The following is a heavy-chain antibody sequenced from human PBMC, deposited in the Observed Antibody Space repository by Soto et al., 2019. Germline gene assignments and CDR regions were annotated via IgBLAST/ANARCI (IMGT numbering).Heavy chain of an antibody. CDR1: GGSISSSSYY. Sequence: SETLSLTCTVSGGSISSSSYYWGWIRQPPGKGLEWIGSIYYSGSTYYNPSLKSRVTISVDTSKNQFSLKLSSVTAADTAVYYCARHVGIVATYYYYMDVWGKGTTVTVSS. J-gene: IGHJ6*03. CDR2: IYYSGST. D-gene: IGHD5-12*01. V-gene: IGHV4-39*01. CDR3: ARHVGIVATYYYYMDV.